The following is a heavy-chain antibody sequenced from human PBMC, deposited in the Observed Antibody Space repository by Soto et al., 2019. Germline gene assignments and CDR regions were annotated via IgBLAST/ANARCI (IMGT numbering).Heavy chain of an antibody. J-gene: IGHJ6*02. CDR2: INYGGST. CDR3: ARTGGMDV. Sequence: QVQLQQWGAGLLKPSETLSLTCAVYGGSFSGYYWSWLRQPPGKGPEWIGEINYGGSTKYNPSLESRVTISVDTSKIQFSLKLNAVSAADTAVYYCARTGGMDVWSQGATVTVSS. V-gene: IGHV4-34*01. CDR1: GGSFSGYY.